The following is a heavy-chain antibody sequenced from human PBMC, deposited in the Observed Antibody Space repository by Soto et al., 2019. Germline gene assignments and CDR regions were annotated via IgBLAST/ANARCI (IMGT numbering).Heavy chain of an antibody. Sequence: EVQLLESGGGLVQPGGSRSLSCAASGFTLSSYAISWSGQAPGKGLDWVSAFSGSGGSTYYADSVKGRFTISGDNSKNTLYLQMNSLRAEDTAVYYCAKGGDIVVVVAATLYYFDYWGQGTLVTVSS. CDR3: AKGGDIVVVVAATLYYFDY. CDR1: GFTLSSYA. D-gene: IGHD2-15*01. J-gene: IGHJ4*02. CDR2: FSGSGGST. V-gene: IGHV3-23*01.